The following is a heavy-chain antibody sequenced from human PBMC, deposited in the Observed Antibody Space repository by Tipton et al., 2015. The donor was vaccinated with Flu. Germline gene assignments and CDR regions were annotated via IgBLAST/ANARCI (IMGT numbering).Heavy chain of an antibody. D-gene: IGHD1-26*01. J-gene: IGHJ4*02. CDR3: ARSDTGTYDY. CDR1: GFTFSNYW. CDR2: IKHDGTSA. Sequence: AASGFTFSNYWMHWVRQTPGKGLVWVSRIKHDGTSANYADSVKGRFTISRDNAENTLYLQLNSLRAEDTAVYYCARSDTGTYDYWGRGTLVIVSS. V-gene: IGHV3-74*01.